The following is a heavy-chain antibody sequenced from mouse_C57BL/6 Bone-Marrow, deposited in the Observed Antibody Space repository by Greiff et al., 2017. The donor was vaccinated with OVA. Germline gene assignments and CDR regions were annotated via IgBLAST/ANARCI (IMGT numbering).Heavy chain of an antibody. J-gene: IGHJ3*01. CDR3: LTFFAY. CDR2: IDPENGDT. Sequence: VQLQQSGAELVRPGASVKLSCTASGFNIKDDYMHWVKQRPEQGLEWIGWIDPENGDTEYASKFKGKANIPADTSSNTACLQLSSLTSEYTAVYYSLTFFAYWGQGTLVTVSA. D-gene: IGHD1-2*01. CDR1: GFNIKDDY. V-gene: IGHV14-4*01.